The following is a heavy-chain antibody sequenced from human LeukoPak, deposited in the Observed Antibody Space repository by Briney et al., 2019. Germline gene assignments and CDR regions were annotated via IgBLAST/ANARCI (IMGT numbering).Heavy chain of an antibody. CDR1: GGSISGSSYY. D-gene: IGHD6-13*01. CDR3: ARESVGYSSS. CDR2: IYYSGST. Sequence: PSETLSLTCTVSGGSISGSSYYWGWIRQPPGKGLEWIGSIYYSGSTYYNPSLKSRVTISVDTSKNQFSLKLSSVTAADTAVYYCARESVGYSSSWGQGTLVTVSS. V-gene: IGHV4-39*07. J-gene: IGHJ4*02.